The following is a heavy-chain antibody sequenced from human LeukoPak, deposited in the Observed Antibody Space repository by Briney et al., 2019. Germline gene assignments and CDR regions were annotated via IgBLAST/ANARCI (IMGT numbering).Heavy chain of an antibody. CDR2: AYDDGSNQ. Sequence: GGSLRLSCVASGFTFRSYGMHWVRQAPGKGLEWVAVAYDDGSNQYYADSVKGRFTISKDNSKNTLYLQMNSLRAEDTAVYYCATGSGYYYDLLGQGTLVTVSS. J-gene: IGHJ4*02. V-gene: IGHV3-33*01. D-gene: IGHD3-22*01. CDR1: GFTFRSYG. CDR3: ATGSGYYYDL.